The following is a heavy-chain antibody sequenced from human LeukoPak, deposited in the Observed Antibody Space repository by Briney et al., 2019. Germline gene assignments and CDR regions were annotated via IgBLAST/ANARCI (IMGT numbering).Heavy chain of an antibody. CDR3: ARGVTVAGTFYFDY. Sequence: SETLSLTCTVSGGSISSGGYYWSWIRQHPGKSLEWIGYIYYSGSTYYNPSLKSRVTISVDTSKNQFSLKLSSVTAADTAVYYCARGVTVAGTFYFDYWGQGTLVTVSS. CDR2: IYYSGST. D-gene: IGHD6-19*01. V-gene: IGHV4-31*03. J-gene: IGHJ4*02. CDR1: GGSISSGGYY.